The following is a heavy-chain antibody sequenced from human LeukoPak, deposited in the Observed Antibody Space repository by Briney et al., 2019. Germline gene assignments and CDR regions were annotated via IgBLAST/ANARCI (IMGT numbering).Heavy chain of an antibody. Sequence: SETLSLTCTVSGGSISSYYWSWIRQPPGKGLEWIGYIYYSGSTNYNPSLKSRVTISVGTSKNQFSLKLSSVTAADTAVYYCARGRSRGYSYGTFDYWGQGTLVTVSS. CDR2: IYYSGST. J-gene: IGHJ4*02. CDR1: GGSISSYY. V-gene: IGHV4-59*01. D-gene: IGHD5-18*01. CDR3: ARGRSRGYSYGTFDY.